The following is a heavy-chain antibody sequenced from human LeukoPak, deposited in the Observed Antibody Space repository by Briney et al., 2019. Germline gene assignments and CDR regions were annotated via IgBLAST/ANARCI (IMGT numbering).Heavy chain of an antibody. CDR3: VRAVNNYYDRSGSYRHHDTFDV. D-gene: IGHD3-22*01. V-gene: IGHV4-39*07. Sequence: SETLSLTCTVSGGSYSSSSYYWGWIRQPPGKGLEWIGSIYYSGRTSSNPSLKSRVSISEDTSQNQFSLKLTSVTAADTAFYYCVRAVNNYYDRSGSYRHHDTFDVWGQGTMVTVSS. CDR1: GGSYSSSSYY. CDR2: IYYSGRT. J-gene: IGHJ3*01.